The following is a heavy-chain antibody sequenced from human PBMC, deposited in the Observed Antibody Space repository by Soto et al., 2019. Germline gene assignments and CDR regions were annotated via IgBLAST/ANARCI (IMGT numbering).Heavy chain of an antibody. CDR2: ISYDGSNK. J-gene: IGHJ4*02. Sequence: LRLSCAASGFTSSSYGMRWVRQAPGKGLEWVAVISYDGSNKYYADSVKGRFTISRDNSKNTLYLQMNSLRAEDTAVYYCAKGDRTYYYDSSLTGFDYWGQGTLVTVSS. V-gene: IGHV3-30*18. CDR3: AKGDRTYYYDSSLTGFDY. CDR1: GFTSSSYG. D-gene: IGHD3-22*01.